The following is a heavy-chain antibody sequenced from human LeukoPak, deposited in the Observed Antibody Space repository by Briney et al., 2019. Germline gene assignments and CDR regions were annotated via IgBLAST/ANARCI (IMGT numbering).Heavy chain of an antibody. CDR2: IKQDGSEK. D-gene: IGHD6-13*01. CDR3: ARDGPAAGLYFDY. V-gene: IGHV3-7*03. Sequence: GGSRRLSCAASGFIFSSYWMNWIRQTPGKGLEWVASIKQDGSEKYYVDAVQGRFTISRDNAKNSLYLQMNSLRAEDTAVYYCARDGPAAGLYFDYWGQGMLVTVSS. CDR1: GFIFSSYW. J-gene: IGHJ4*02.